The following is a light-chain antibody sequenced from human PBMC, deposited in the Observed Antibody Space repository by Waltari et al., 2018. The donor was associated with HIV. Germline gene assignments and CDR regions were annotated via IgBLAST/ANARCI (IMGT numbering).Light chain of an antibody. J-gene: IGLJ2*01. CDR1: SSDVGSYNL. CDR3: CSYAGSSTFVV. Sequence: QSALTQPASVSGSPGQSITISCTGTSSDVGSYNLVSWYQQHPGKAPKLMIYEVSKRPSGFSNRVSGSKSGNTASLTISGLQAEDEADYYCCSYAGSSTFVVFGGGTKLTVL. V-gene: IGLV2-23*02. CDR2: EVS.